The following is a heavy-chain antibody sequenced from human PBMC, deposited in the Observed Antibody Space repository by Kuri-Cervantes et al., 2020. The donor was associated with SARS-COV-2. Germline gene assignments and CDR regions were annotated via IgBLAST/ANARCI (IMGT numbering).Heavy chain of an antibody. Sequence: SETLSLTCTVSGGSISSSSYYWGWIRQPPGKGLEWIGSIYYSGSTYYNPSLKSRVTISVDTSKNQFSLKLSSVTAADTAVYYCARLTTSYFDYWGQGTLVT. D-gene: IGHD4-11*01. CDR2: IYYSGST. CDR1: GGSISSSSYY. J-gene: IGHJ4*02. V-gene: IGHV4-39*01. CDR3: ARLTTSYFDY.